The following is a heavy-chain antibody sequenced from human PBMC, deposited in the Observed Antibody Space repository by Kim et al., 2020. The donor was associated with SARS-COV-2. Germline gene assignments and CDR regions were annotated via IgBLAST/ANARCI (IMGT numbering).Heavy chain of an antibody. Sequence: SETLSLTCTVSGGSISSNSYYWGWIRQPPGKGLEWIGSFYYSGGTYYNPSLKSRATISVDTSKNQFSLKLSSVTAADTAVYYCASLDVDTATKFDYWGQGTLVTVSS. J-gene: IGHJ4*02. CDR1: GGSISSNSYY. CDR2: FYYSGGT. D-gene: IGHD5-18*01. V-gene: IGHV4-39*01. CDR3: ASLDVDTATKFDY.